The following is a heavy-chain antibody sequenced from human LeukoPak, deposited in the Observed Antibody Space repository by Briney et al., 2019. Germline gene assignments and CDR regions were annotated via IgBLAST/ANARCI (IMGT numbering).Heavy chain of an antibody. CDR1: GYTFTGYY. CDR3: ARGDILTGYYSVYYCYMDV. J-gene: IGHJ6*03. CDR2: INPNSGGT. V-gene: IGHV1-2*06. Sequence: ASVKVSCKASGYTFTGYYMHWVRQAPGQGLEWMGRINPNSGGTNYAQKFQGRVTMTRDTSISTAYMELSRLRSDDTAVYYCARGDILTGYYSVYYCYMDVWGKGTTVTVSS. D-gene: IGHD3-9*01.